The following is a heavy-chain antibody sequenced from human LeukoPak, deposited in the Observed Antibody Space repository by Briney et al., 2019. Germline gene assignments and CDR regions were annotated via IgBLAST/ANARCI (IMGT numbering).Heavy chain of an antibody. CDR2: ISYDGSNK. CDR3: ARSPPLYYDSSHMDV. D-gene: IGHD3-22*01. V-gene: IGHV3-30*03. CDR1: GFTFSSYG. J-gene: IGHJ6*03. Sequence: GGSLRLSCAASGFTFSSYGMHWVRQAPGKGLEWVAVISYDGSNKYYADSVKGRFTISRDNSKNTLYLQMNSLRAEDTAVYYCARSPPLYYDSSHMDVWGKGTTVTVSS.